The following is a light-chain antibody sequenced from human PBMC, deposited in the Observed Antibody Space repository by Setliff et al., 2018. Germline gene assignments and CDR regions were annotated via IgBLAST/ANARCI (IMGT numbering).Light chain of an antibody. Sequence: QSALTQPASVSGSPGQSITISCTGTSSDVGGYNYVSWYQQHPGKAPELMIYEVRHRPSGVSNRFSGSQSGNTASLTISGLQAEDEADYYCSSYTSSSTLVVFGAGTKGTVL. V-gene: IGLV2-14*01. J-gene: IGLJ1*01. CDR1: SSDVGGYNY. CDR3: SSYTSSSTLVV. CDR2: EVR.